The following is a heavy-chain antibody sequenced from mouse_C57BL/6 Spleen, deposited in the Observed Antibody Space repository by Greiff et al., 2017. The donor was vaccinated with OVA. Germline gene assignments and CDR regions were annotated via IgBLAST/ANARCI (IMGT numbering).Heavy chain of an antibody. CDR3: ARWGYDYDEGGYYAMDY. CDR1: GYTFTSYG. Sequence: QVQLQQSGAELARPGASVKLSCKASGYTFTSYGISWVKQRTGQGLEWIGEIYPRSGNTYYNEKFKGKATLTADKSSSTAYMELRSLTSEDSAVYFCARWGYDYDEGGYYAMDYWGQGTSVTVSS. CDR2: IYPRSGNT. D-gene: IGHD2-4*01. V-gene: IGHV1-81*01. J-gene: IGHJ4*01.